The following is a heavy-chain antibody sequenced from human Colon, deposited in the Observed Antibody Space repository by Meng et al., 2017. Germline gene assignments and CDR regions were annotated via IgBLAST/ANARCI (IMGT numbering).Heavy chain of an antibody. J-gene: IGHJ5*02. CDR1: GDSISSGDYY. D-gene: IGHD4-17*01. Sequence: QVQLQDSGPGLVKPSPTLSLTCTVSGDSISSGDYYWSWIRQPPGKGLEWIGYIYYSGSTYSNASLKSRVTISIDRSKNQFSLKLSSVTAADTAVYYCARDRKHYGERGWFDPWGQGTLVTVSS. CDR3: ARDRKHYGERGWFDP. CDR2: IYYSGST. V-gene: IGHV4-30-4*01.